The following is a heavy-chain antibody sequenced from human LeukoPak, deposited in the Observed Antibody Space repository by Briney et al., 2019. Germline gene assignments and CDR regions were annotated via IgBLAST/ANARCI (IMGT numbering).Heavy chain of an antibody. CDR1: GGSISSGSYY. CDR2: IYTSGST. D-gene: IGHD1-26*01. V-gene: IGHV4-61*02. Sequence: PSETLSLTCTVSGGSISSGSYYWSWIRQPAGKGLEWIGRIYTSGSTNYNPSLKSRVTISVDTSKNQFSLKLSSVTAADTAVYYCARYPVRGSYPDAFDIWGQGTMVTVSS. J-gene: IGHJ3*02. CDR3: ARYPVRGSYPDAFDI.